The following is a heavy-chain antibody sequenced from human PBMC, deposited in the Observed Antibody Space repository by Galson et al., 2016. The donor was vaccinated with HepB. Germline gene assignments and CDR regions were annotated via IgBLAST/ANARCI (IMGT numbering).Heavy chain of an antibody. V-gene: IGHV3-48*02. Sequence: SLRLSCAASGYFFSDFSMNWVRQAPGKGLEWVSYISSSSGVLYYADSVKGRLTISRDDAKNSLYLQMNSLRDEDTAVYYCARDLHSGAYTFDYWGQGTLVTVSS. J-gene: IGHJ4*02. CDR1: GYFFSDFS. CDR2: ISSSSGVL. D-gene: IGHD1-26*01. CDR3: ARDLHSGAYTFDY.